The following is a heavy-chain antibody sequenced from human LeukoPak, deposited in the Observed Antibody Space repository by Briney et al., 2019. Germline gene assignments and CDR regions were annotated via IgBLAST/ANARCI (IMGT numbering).Heavy chain of an antibody. V-gene: IGHV3-21*01. CDR2: ISGGSNYI. D-gene: IGHD2/OR15-2a*01. J-gene: IGHJ4*02. Sequence: GGSLRLSCAASGFTFSSSNINWVRQAPGKGLEWVSSISGGSNYIYYADSVKGRFTISRDNAKNSLCLQMNSLRAEDTAVYYCARDTYGLDYWGQGTLVTVSS. CDR1: GFTFSSSN. CDR3: ARDTYGLDY.